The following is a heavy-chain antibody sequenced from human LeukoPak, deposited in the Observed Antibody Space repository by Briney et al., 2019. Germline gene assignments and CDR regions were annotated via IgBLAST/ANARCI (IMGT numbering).Heavy chain of an antibody. D-gene: IGHD3-3*01. CDR1: GFTFSSYG. CDR3: AKARDFWSGYEELIDY. CDR2: ISYDGSDK. V-gene: IGHV3-30*18. Sequence: LGGSLRLSCAASGFTFSSYGMHWVRQAPGKGLEWVAVISYDGSDKYYADSVKGRFTISRDNSKNTVFLQMNSLTIEDTAVYYCAKARDFWSGYEELIDYWGQGTLVTVSS. J-gene: IGHJ4*02.